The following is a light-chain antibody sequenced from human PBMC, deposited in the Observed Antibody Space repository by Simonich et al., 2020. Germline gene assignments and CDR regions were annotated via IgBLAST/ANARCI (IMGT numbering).Light chain of an antibody. CDR3: SSYTSSSTVV. Sequence: HSALTQPASVPGSPGKSITFPCTGTSSDVGGYNYCSWYQQHPGKAPKLMIYDVRNRPSGVSNRFSGSKSGNTASLTISGLQAEDEADYYCSSYTSSSTVVFGGGTKLTVL. V-gene: IGLV2-14*03. J-gene: IGLJ2*01. CDR2: DVR. CDR1: SSDVGGYNY.